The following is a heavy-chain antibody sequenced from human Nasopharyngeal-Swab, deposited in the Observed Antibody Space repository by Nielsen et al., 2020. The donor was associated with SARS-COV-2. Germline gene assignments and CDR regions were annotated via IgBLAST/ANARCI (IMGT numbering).Heavy chain of an antibody. CDR3: ARDPSGGDLSYFDY. D-gene: IGHD2-21*02. V-gene: IGHV3-23*01. J-gene: IGHJ4*02. Sequence: GSLKISCSASGFIFKNYAMNWVRQAPGRGLEWVSAISGADDSTKYADSVKGRFTISRDNSKNTLYLQMNSLRAEDTAVYYCARDPSGGDLSYFDYWGQGTLVTVSS. CDR1: GFIFKNYA. CDR2: ISGADDST.